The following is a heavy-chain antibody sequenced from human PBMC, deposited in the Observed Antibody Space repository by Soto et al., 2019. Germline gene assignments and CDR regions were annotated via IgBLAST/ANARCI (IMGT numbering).Heavy chain of an antibody. CDR3: AKDAKYSYESSGDYSGEYYFDY. V-gene: IGHV3-30*18. J-gene: IGHJ4*02. D-gene: IGHD3-22*01. CDR1: GFTFSSYG. CDR2: ISYYGSNK. Sequence: QVQLVDSGGGVVQPGGSLRLSCAASGFTFSSYGMHCVRQAPGKGLEWLAVISYYGSNKYYADSVKGRFTISRDNSKNTLYLQMNSLRAEDTGVYYCAKDAKYSYESSGDYSGEYYFDYWGQGKLVNVSS.